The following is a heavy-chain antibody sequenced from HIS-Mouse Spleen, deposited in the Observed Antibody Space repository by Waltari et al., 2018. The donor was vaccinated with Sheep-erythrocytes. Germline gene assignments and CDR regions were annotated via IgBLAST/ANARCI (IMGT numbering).Heavy chain of an antibody. CDR2: IYYSGST. CDR1: GGSISSGGYY. CDR3: ARLITMVRGVTWYFDL. Sequence: PGLVKPSQTLSLTCTVSGGSISSGGYYWSWIRQHPGKGLEWIGYIYYSGSTYYNPSLKRRVTISVDTSKNQFSLKLSSVTAADTAVYYCARLITMVRGVTWYFDLWGRGTLVTVSS. D-gene: IGHD3-10*01. J-gene: IGHJ2*01. V-gene: IGHV4-31*03.